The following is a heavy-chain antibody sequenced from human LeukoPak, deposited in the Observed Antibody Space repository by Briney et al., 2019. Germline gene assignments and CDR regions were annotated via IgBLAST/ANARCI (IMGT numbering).Heavy chain of an antibody. J-gene: IGHJ3*02. CDR2: ISGSGVST. CDR3: AKGDSSGWYMAFDI. D-gene: IGHD6-19*01. V-gene: IGHV3-23*01. Sequence: PGGSLRLSCVASGFTFSSYAMTWVRQTPGKGLEWVSAISGSGVSTYYTDSVKGRFTISRDNSKNTLSLQMNSLRADDTAVYYCAKGDSSGWYMAFDIWGQGTMVTVSS. CDR1: GFTFSSYA.